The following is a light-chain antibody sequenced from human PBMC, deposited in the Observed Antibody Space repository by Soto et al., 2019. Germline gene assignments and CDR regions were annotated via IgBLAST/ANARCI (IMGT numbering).Light chain of an antibody. CDR3: SSYAGRSNV. J-gene: IGLJ1*01. CDR2: EVN. V-gene: IGLV2-8*01. Sequence: QSVLTQPASASGSPGQSVAISCTGTSSDVGGYNYVSWYQQHPGKAPKLMIYEVNKRPSGVPDRFSGSKSGNTASLTVSGLQAEDEADYYCSSYAGRSNVFGTGTKVTVL. CDR1: SSDVGGYNY.